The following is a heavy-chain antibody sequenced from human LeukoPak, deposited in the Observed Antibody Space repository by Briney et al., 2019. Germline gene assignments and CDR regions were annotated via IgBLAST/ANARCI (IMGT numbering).Heavy chain of an antibody. D-gene: IGHD7-27*01. Sequence: QPGGSLRLSCAASGSTFTAYAMSWVRQAPGKGLEWVSIISGNGGTTYYADSVKGRFTISRDNSKNTLHLQMNSLGAEDTAVYFCAKMANWGSHYYDYWGQGTLVTVSS. CDR3: AKMANWGSHYYDY. CDR2: ISGNGGTT. CDR1: GSTFTAYA. V-gene: IGHV3-23*01. J-gene: IGHJ4*02.